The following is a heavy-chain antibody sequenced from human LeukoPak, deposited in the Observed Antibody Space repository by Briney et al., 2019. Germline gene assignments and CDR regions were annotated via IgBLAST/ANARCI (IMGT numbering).Heavy chain of an antibody. CDR1: GFTFSSYG. CDR3: AKEGWFGELSGY. CDR2: ISYDGSNK. D-gene: IGHD3-10*01. Sequence: GGSLRLSCAASGFTFSSYGMHWVRQAPGKGLEWVAVISYDGSNKYYADSVKGRFTISRDNSKNTLYLHMNSLRAEDTAVYYCAKEGWFGELSGYWGQGTLVTVSS. V-gene: IGHV3-30*18. J-gene: IGHJ4*02.